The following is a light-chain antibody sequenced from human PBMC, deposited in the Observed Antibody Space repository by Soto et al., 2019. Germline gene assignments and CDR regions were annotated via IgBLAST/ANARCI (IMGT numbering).Light chain of an antibody. CDR2: DAS. CDR1: QDISNH. CDR3: QQDHNPPVT. Sequence: DIQMTQSPSSLSASVGDRVTITCRASQDISNHLAWFQQKPGKAPKSLIYDASSLQSGVPSNFSGSSSGTHFTLIISSLQPEDCATYYCQQDHNPPVTFGGGTKVEI. J-gene: IGKJ4*01. V-gene: IGKV1-16*02.